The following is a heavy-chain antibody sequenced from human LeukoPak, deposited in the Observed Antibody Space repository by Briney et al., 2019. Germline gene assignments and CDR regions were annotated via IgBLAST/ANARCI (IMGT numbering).Heavy chain of an antibody. Sequence: ASVKVSCKASGYTFSSYAMHWVRQAPGQRLEWTGWINVGNGNTKYSQKFQGRVTITRDTSASTVYMELSSLRSEDTAVYYCARDRTVRGVIRNWFDPWGQGTLVTVSS. J-gene: IGHJ5*02. CDR2: INVGNGNT. D-gene: IGHD3-10*01. CDR1: GYTFSSYA. CDR3: ARDRTVRGVIRNWFDP. V-gene: IGHV1-3*01.